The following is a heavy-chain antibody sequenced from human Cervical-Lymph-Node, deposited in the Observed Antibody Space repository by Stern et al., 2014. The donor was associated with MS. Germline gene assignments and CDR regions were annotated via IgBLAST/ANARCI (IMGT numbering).Heavy chain of an antibody. J-gene: IGHJ4*02. CDR3: AKDVTGGPIYSFDY. Sequence: EVQLVESGGGLIQPGRSLRLSCAASGFTFDDYAMHWVRQAPGKGLEWVSGISWNSGNIDYADSVKGRFTISRDNARNSLYLQMSGLRVEDTAFYYCAKDVTGGPIYSFDYWGQGILVTVSS. CDR1: GFTFDDYA. CDR2: ISWNSGNI. D-gene: IGHD2-8*02. V-gene: IGHV3-9*01.